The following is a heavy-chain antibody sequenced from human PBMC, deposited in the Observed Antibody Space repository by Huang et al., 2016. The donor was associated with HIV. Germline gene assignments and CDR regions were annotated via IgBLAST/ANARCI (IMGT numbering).Heavy chain of an antibody. CDR1: GGPLSGHY. D-gene: IGHD3-16*01. Sequence: QVRLHQWGTGLVRPSETLSLTCAVYGGPLSGHYWSWVRLPPGVSLGWLGEINHRGSANYNPSLKSRLSMSIDTSKKQFSLKLGSVTAADTALYYCARSLMGEDPFDIWGQGTLVTVSS. CDR3: ARSLMGEDPFDI. CDR2: INHRGSA. V-gene: IGHV4-34*01. J-gene: IGHJ3*02.